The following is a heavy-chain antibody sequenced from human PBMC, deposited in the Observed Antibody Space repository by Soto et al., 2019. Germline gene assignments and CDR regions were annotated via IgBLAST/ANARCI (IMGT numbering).Heavy chain of an antibody. Sequence: GGSLRLSCAASGFTFSSYWMSWVRQAPVKGLEWVANIKQDGSEKYYVDSVKGRFTISRDNAKNSLYLQMNSLRAEDTAVYYCARAGEDYYDSSGYYSVTYYFDYWGQGTLVTVSS. J-gene: IGHJ4*02. CDR3: ARAGEDYYDSSGYYSVTYYFDY. D-gene: IGHD3-22*01. CDR2: IKQDGSEK. V-gene: IGHV3-7*03. CDR1: GFTFSSYW.